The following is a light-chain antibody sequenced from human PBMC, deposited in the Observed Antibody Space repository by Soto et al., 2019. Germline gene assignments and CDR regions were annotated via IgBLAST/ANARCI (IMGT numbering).Light chain of an antibody. J-gene: IGKJ1*01. CDR1: QTISSW. CDR2: KVS. V-gene: IGKV1-5*03. Sequence: DIQMTQSPSTLSGSVGDRVTITCRASQTISSWLAWYQQKPGKAPKLLIYKVSTLKSGVPSRFGGSGSGTEFTLTISSLQPDDFATYYCQHYNSYSEAFGQGTKVDIK. CDR3: QHYNSYSEA.